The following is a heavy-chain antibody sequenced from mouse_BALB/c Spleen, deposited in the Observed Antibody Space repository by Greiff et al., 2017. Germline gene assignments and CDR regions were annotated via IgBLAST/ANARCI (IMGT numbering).Heavy chain of an antibody. V-gene: IGHV1-87*01. CDR3: ARLRGYAMDY. D-gene: IGHD2-4*01. J-gene: IGHJ4*01. Sequence: VQLQQSGAELARPGASVKLSCKASGYTFTSYWMQWVKQRPGQGLEWIGAIYPGDGDTRYTQKFKGKATLTADKSSSTAYMQLSSLASEDSAVYYCARLRGYAMDYWGQGTSVTVSS. CDR2: IYPGDGDT. CDR1: GYTFTSYW.